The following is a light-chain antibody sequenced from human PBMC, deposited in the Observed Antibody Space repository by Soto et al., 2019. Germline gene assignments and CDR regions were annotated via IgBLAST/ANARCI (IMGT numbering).Light chain of an antibody. V-gene: IGKV1-33*01. CDR3: QQYHSLPIT. CDR1: HDIAKY. Sequence: IQMTQSPSSLSASVGDRVTIACQASHDIAKYLNWYQQKPGKAPELLIYDASSLETGVPSRFSGTASGTDFNLTISSLQPEDIATYYCQQYHSLPITFGQGTRLANK. CDR2: DAS. J-gene: IGKJ5*01.